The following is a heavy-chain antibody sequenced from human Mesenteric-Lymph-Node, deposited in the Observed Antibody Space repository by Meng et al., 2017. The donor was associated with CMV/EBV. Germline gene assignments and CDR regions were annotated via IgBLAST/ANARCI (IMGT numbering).Heavy chain of an antibody. CDR3: ATEGGRAARRFNH. Sequence: AATAFTDSGDYMSWVRQAPGKGLEWVSVIYGGGATYYADSVKGRFTISRDTSKNTLYLQMNSLRAEDTAVYYCATEGGRAARRFNHWGQGTLVTVSS. J-gene: IGHJ4*02. D-gene: IGHD5-18*01. CDR2: IYGGGAT. CDR1: AFTDSGDY. V-gene: IGHV3-53*01.